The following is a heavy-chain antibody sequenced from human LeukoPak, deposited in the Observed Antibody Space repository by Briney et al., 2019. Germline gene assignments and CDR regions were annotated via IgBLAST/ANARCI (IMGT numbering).Heavy chain of an antibody. CDR3: ARENGYRYDY. CDR2: VNHSGST. D-gene: IGHD5-18*01. V-gene: IGHV4-34*01. CDR1: GGSFSGYY. Sequence: SETLSLTCAVYGGSFSGYYWSWIRQPPGKGLEWIGEVNHSGSTNYNPSLKSRVTISVDTSKNQFSLKLSSVTAADTALYYCARENGYRYDYWGQGTLVTVSS. J-gene: IGHJ4*02.